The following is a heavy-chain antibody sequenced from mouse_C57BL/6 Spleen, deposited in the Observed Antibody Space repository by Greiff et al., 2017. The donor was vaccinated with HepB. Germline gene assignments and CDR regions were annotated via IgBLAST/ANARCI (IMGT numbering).Heavy chain of an antibody. V-gene: IGHV5-17*01. Sequence: EVNVVESGGGLVKPGGSLKLSCAASGFTFSDYGMHWVRQAPEKGLEWVAYISSGSSTIYYADTVKGRFTISRDNAKNTLFLQMTSLRSEDTAMYYCARSDGFWYFDVWGTGTTVTVSS. D-gene: IGHD2-3*01. CDR1: GFTFSDYG. CDR2: ISSGSSTI. CDR3: ARSDGFWYFDV. J-gene: IGHJ1*03.